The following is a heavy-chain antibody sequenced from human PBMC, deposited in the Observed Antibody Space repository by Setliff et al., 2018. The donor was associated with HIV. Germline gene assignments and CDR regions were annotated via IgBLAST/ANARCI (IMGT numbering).Heavy chain of an antibody. CDR2: IYYSGST. Sequence: KPSETLSLTCTVSGGSISSGGYYWSWIRQHPGKGLEWIGYIYYSGSTYYNPSLKSRVTISVDTSKNQFSLKLSSVTAADTAVYSCAREDALTQQFDSWGQGTLVTVSS. J-gene: IGHJ4*02. D-gene: IGHD6-13*01. CDR3: AREDALTQQFDS. V-gene: IGHV4-31*03. CDR1: GGSISSGGYY.